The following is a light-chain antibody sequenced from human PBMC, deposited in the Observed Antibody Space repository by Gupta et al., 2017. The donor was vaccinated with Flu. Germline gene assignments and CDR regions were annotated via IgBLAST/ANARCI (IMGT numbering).Light chain of an antibody. V-gene: IGLV1-51*02. CDR1: SSNIGNHY. CDR2: ENS. J-gene: IGLJ2*01. CDR3: GTWDSSLTAGV. Sequence: QSVLTQPPSVSAAPGQKVTISCSGSSSNIGNHYVSWYQPLPGTAPKLLIYENSERPSGIPDRFSGSKSGTSATLGITGLQTGDEADYYCGTWDSSLTAGVFGGGTKVTVL.